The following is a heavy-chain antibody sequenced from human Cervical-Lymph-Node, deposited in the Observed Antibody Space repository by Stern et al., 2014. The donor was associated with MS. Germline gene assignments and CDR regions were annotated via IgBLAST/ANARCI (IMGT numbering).Heavy chain of an antibody. D-gene: IGHD1-1*01. CDR2: IYHTGTT. J-gene: IGHJ5*01. V-gene: IGHV4-4*09. Sequence: LQLQESGPGLVKPSETLSLTCSVSGGSLTGYYCSWIRQSPGKGLEWIGYIYHTGTTQSHPSLKRRLTMSVDTSNNHFSLKLNSVTTEDTAVYYCARNRYPTTWFDSWGQGTLVIVSS. CDR1: GGSLTGYY. CDR3: ARNRYPTTWFDS.